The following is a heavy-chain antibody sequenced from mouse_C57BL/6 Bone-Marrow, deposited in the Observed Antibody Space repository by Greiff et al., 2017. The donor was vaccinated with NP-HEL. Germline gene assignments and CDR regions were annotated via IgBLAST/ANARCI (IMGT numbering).Heavy chain of an antibody. V-gene: IGHV7-3*01. D-gene: IGHD2-14*01. CDR1: GFTFTDYY. CDR3: ARYTAGGYDVGGDAMDY. Sequence: EVQGVESGGGLVQPGGSLSLSCAASGFTFTDYYMSWVRQPPGKALEWLGFIRNKANGYTTEYSASVTGRFTISSDNSQSILYLQMNALRAEDSATYYCARYTAGGYDVGGDAMDYWGQGTSVTVSS. J-gene: IGHJ4*01. CDR2: IRNKANGYTT.